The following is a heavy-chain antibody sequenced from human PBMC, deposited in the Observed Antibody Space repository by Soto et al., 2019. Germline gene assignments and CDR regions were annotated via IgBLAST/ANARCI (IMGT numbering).Heavy chain of an antibody. CDR2: IYYSGSTGST. CDR3: ARERPDGARIDP. Sequence: SETLSLTCTVSGGSISSYYWSWIRQPPGKGLEWIGYIYYSGSTGSTNYNPSLKSRVTISVDTSKNQFSLKLSSVTAADTAVYYCARERPDGARIDPWGQGPLVTVSS. J-gene: IGHJ5*02. CDR1: GGSISSYY. V-gene: IGHV4-59*12. D-gene: IGHD6-6*01.